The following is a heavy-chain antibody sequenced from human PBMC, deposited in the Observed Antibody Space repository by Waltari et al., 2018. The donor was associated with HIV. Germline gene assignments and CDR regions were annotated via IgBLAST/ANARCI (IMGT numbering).Heavy chain of an antibody. CDR3: ARHCLQKGWLPQLKYYYGMDV. CDR1: AGSISSSSSY. D-gene: IGHD1-1*01. J-gene: IGHJ6*02. Sequence: QQQLQESGPGLVKPSETLSLTCPVSAGSISSSSSYCAWLRQSPGKGLEWTGSLFHSGSTSYSPSLRSLATIPGHMPATRFSLKLTSVTATDTAVYFCARHCLQKGWLPQLKYYYGMDVWGQGTTVIVSS. V-gene: IGHV4-39*01. CDR2: LFHSGST.